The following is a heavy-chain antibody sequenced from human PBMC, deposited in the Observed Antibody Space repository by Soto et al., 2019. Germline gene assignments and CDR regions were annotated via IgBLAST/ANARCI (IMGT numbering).Heavy chain of an antibody. CDR3: AKDSRSHPQGWFDP. CDR2: ISGSGDYT. D-gene: IGHD2-15*01. Sequence: EVQLLESGEGLVQPGASLRLSCAASGFTFSSYAMTWVRQAPGKGLEWVSSISGSGDYTYFADSVKGRFTISRDNSKDTLYLQMSSLRVEDTAIYYCAKDSRSHPQGWFDPWGQGTLVTVSS. CDR1: GFTFSSYA. V-gene: IGHV3-23*01. J-gene: IGHJ5*02.